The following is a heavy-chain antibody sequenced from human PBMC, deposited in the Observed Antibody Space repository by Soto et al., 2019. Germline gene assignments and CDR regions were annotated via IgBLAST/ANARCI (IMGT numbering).Heavy chain of an antibody. V-gene: IGHV3-23*01. D-gene: IGHD3-9*01. Sequence: LRLSCAASGFSFRNYAMSWVRQAPGKGLGWISTLTGSSSNTYYTDSVKGRFAISRDNSRNTLYLQMHSLTAEDTAVYYCANGRATYGLLTHDYWGQGTLVTVSS. CDR1: GFSFRNYA. J-gene: IGHJ4*02. CDR3: ANGRATYGLLTHDY. CDR2: LTGSSSNT.